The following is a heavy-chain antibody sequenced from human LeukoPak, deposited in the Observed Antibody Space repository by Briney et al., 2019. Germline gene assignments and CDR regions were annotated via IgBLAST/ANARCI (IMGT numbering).Heavy chain of an antibody. CDR2: INPNSGGT. J-gene: IGHJ6*02. CDR3: ARVKITSYPTYYYYGMDV. D-gene: IGHD2/OR15-2a*01. Sequence: GASVKVSCKASGYTFTGYYMHWGRQAPGQGLEWMGWINPNSGGTNYAQKFQGRVTMTRDTSISTAYMELSRLRSDDTAVYYCARVKITSYPTYYYYGMDVWGQGTTVTVSS. CDR1: GYTFTGYY. V-gene: IGHV1-2*02.